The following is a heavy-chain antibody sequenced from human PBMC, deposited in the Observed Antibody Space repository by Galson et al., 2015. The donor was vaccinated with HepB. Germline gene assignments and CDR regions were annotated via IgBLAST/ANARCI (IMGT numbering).Heavy chain of an antibody. V-gene: IGHV4-38-2*02. J-gene: IGHJ4*02. CDR3: AREGGLGLY. CDR1: GYSISSGYY. Sequence: LSLTCTVSGYSISSGYYWGWIRQPPGKGLEWIGSIYHSGSTYYNPSLKSRVTISVDTSKNQFSLKLSSVTAADTAVYYCAREGGLGLYWGQGTLVTVSS. D-gene: IGHD3-10*01. CDR2: IYHSGST.